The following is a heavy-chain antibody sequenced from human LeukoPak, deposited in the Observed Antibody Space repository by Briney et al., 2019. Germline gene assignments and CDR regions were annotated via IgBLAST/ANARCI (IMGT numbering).Heavy chain of an antibody. CDR1: GYTFTSDG. D-gene: IGHD3-22*01. V-gene: IGHV1-18*01. J-gene: IGHJ5*02. CDR2: ISAYNGNT. CDR3: ARGSSSVLADWLDP. Sequence: GASVKVSCKASGYTFTSDGISWVRQAPGQGLEWMGWISAYNGNTNYAQKFQGRVTMTRNTSISTAYMELSSLRSEDTAVYYCARGSSSVLADWLDPWGQGTLVTVSS.